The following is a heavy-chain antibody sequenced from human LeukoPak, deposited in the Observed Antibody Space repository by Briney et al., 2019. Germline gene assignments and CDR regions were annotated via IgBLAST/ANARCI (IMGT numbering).Heavy chain of an antibody. D-gene: IGHD4-11*01. CDR1: GGSISSSSYY. Sequence: SETLSLTCTVSGGSISSSSYYWGWIRQPPGKGLEWIGSIYYSGSTYYNPSLKSRVTISVDTSENQFSLKLSSVTAADTAVYYCARELQYYFDYWGQGTLVTVSS. CDR3: ARELQYYFDY. CDR2: IYYSGST. V-gene: IGHV4-39*07. J-gene: IGHJ4*02.